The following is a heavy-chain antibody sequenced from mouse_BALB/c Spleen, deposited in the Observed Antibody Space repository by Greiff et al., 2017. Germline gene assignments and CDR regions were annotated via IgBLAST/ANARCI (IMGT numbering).Heavy chain of an antibody. CDR3: ASLITTVVARDFDV. CDR2: IDPANGNT. CDR1: GFNIKDTY. D-gene: IGHD1-1*01. Sequence: VQLQQSGAELVKPGASVKLSCTASGFNIKDTYMHWVKQRPEQGLEWIGRIDPANGNTKYDPKFQGKATITADTSSNTAYLQLSSLTSEDTAVYYCASLITTVVARDFDVWGAGTTVTVSS. J-gene: IGHJ1*01. V-gene: IGHV14-3*02.